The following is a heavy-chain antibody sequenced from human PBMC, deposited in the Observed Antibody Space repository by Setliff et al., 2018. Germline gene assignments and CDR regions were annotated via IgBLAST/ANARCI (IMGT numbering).Heavy chain of an antibody. J-gene: IGHJ4*02. CDR1: GGTFSKYG. CDR2: ISAYNANT. Sequence: ASVKVSCKASGGTFSKYGISWVRQAPGQGLEWMGSISAYNANTRYSQKFQGRVTIARDTSASTAYMELSSLRSEDTAIYFCARGQDSGSWIIDGWGQGTLVTVSS. D-gene: IGHD1-26*01. CDR3: ARGQDSGSWIIDG. V-gene: IGHV1-3*01.